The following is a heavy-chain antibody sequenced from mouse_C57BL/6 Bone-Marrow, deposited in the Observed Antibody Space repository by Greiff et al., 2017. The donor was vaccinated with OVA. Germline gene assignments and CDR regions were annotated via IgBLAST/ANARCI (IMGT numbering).Heavy chain of an antibody. D-gene: IGHD2-4*01. CDR2: ISNKANGSTT. CDR1: GFTFTDYY. Sequence: EVQVVESGGGLVQPGGSLSLSCAASGFTFTDYYMSWVRQPPGKALEWLGFISNKANGSTTEYSESVKGRFTISRDNSQSILYLQLNDLRAEDSAAYYCARSIYYDYGRFAYWGQGTLVTVSA. J-gene: IGHJ3*01. V-gene: IGHV7-3*01. CDR3: ARSIYYDYGRFAY.